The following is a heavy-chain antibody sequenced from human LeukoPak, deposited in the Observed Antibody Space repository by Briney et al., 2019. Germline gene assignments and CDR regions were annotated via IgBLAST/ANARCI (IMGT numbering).Heavy chain of an antibody. CDR3: ARDTRITIFGVVITLPTDY. V-gene: IGHV3-30-3*01. J-gene: IGHJ4*02. Sequence: PGGSLRLSCAASGFTFSSYAMHWVRQAPGKGLEWVAVISYDGSNKYYADSVKGRFTISRDNSKNTLYLQMNSLRAEDTAVYYCARDTRITIFGVVITLPTDYWGQGTLVTVSS. D-gene: IGHD3-3*01. CDR1: GFTFSSYA. CDR2: ISYDGSNK.